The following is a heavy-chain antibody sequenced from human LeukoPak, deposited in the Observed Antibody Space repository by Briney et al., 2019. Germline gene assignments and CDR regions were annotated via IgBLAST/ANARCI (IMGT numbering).Heavy chain of an antibody. V-gene: IGHV1-18*01. CDR2: ISTYNGNT. Sequence: GASVKVTLKSSGYTFLSYVISWVRQPTGQGLEWVGWISTYNGNTNYAQKPQSRVTMTTDASASTAYKELRSRRSDDAAVYYCARRIVGATLRGNWFDHWGQGTLVTVSS. CDR1: GYTFLSYV. J-gene: IGHJ5*02. CDR3: ARRIVGATLRGNWFDH. D-gene: IGHD1-26*01.